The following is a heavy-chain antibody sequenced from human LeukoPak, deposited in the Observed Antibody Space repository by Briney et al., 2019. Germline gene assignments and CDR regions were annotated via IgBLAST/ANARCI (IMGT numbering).Heavy chain of an antibody. J-gene: IGHJ4*02. CDR1: GGSFSGYY. Sequence: SETLSPTCAVYGGSFSGYYWSWIRQPPGKGLEWIGEINHSGSTNYNPSLKSRVTISVDTSKNQFSLKLSSVTAADTAVYYCARAPTRDSSARYNFDYWGQGTLVTVSS. CDR2: INHSGST. CDR3: ARAPTRDSSARYNFDY. V-gene: IGHV4-34*01. D-gene: IGHD3-22*01.